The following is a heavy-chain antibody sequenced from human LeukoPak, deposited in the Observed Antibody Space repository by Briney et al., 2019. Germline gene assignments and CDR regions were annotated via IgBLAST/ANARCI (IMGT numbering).Heavy chain of an antibody. CDR1: GGSISSGGYY. V-gene: IGHV4-31*03. J-gene: IGHJ4*02. Sequence: SQTLSLTCTVSGGSISSGGYYWSWIRQHPGKGLEWIGYIYYSGSTYYNPSLKSRVTIPVDTSKNQFSLKLSSVTAADTAVYYCARTTYSGSYYDEKFYFDYWGQGTLVTVSS. D-gene: IGHD3-10*01. CDR3: ARTTYSGSYYDEKFYFDY. CDR2: IYYSGST.